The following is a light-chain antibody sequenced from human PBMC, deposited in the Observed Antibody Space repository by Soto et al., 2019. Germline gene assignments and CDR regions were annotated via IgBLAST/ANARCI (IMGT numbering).Light chain of an antibody. J-gene: IGLJ2*01. V-gene: IGLV3-1*01. CDR3: QAWDSSTVV. CDR1: KLGYKY. CDR2: HDS. Sequence: SYELTQPPSVSVSPGQTASITCSGGKLGYKYACWYQQQPVQSPVLVIYHDSKRPSGIPERFSGSNSGNTATLTISGTQAMDEADYYCQAWDSSTVVFGGGTKLTVL.